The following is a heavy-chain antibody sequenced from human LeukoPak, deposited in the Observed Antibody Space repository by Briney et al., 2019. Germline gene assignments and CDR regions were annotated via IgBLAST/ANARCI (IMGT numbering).Heavy chain of an antibody. V-gene: IGHV4-39*01. D-gene: IGHD6-19*01. Sequence: PSETLSLTCTVFGGSISSSSYYWGWIRQPPGKGLEWIGSIYYSGSTYYNPSLKSRVTISVDTSKNQFSLKLSSVTAADTAVYYCARLAVAGTIDYWGQGTLVTVSS. CDR1: GGSISSSSYY. CDR3: ARLAVAGTIDY. J-gene: IGHJ4*02. CDR2: IYYSGST.